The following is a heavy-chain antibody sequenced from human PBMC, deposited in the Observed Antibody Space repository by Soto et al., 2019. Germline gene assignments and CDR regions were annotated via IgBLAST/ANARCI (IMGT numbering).Heavy chain of an antibody. D-gene: IGHD6-19*01. CDR2: RSYDGRNK. CDR3: ARGEAYSSGWPLHY. J-gene: IGHJ4*02. V-gene: IGHV3-30*04. CDR1: GFTFSSYA. Sequence: GGSLRLSCAASGFTFSSYAMHWVRQAPGKGLEWLGVRSYDGRNKYYADSVKGRFTISRDNSKNTLYLQMNSLRAQDTAVYYCARGEAYSSGWPLHYWCQGTLVTVSS.